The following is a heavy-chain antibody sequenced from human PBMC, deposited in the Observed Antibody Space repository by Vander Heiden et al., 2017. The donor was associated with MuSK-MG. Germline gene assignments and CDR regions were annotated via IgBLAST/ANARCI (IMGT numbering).Heavy chain of an antibody. J-gene: IGHJ4*02. D-gene: IGHD3-10*01. Sequence: QVQLVEAGGGGGQPGRYLRLSCAASGVHLGSYAMHWVRQAPGKGLEWVAVISYDGSNKYYADSVKGRFTISRDNSKNTLYLQMNSLRAEDTAVYYCARDRATMVREAFGYWGQGTLVTVSS. CDR1: GVHLGSYA. V-gene: IGHV3-30-3*01. CDR2: ISYDGSNK. CDR3: ARDRATMVREAFGY.